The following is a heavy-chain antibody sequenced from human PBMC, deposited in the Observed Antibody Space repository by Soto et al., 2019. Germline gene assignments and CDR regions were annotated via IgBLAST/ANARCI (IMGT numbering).Heavy chain of an antibody. V-gene: IGHV1-3*01. CDR2: INAGNGNT. Sequence: EASVKVSCKASGYTFTSYAMHWVRQAPGQRLEWMGWINAGNGNTKYSQKFQGRVTITRDTSASTAYMELSSLRSEDTAVYYCARTPAILTGYYYYYGMDVWGQGTTVTVSS. CDR1: GYTFTSYA. CDR3: ARTPAILTGYYYYYGMDV. D-gene: IGHD3-9*01. J-gene: IGHJ6*02.